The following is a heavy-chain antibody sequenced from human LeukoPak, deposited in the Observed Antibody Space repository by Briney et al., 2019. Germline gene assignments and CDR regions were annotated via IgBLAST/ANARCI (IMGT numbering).Heavy chain of an antibody. V-gene: IGHV4-34*01. CDR3: ARQLGYCSSTSCHKEIDY. D-gene: IGHD2-2*01. CDR2: INHSGST. J-gene: IGHJ4*02. Sequence: SETLSLTCAVYGGSFSGYYWSWIRQPPGKGLEWIGEINHSGSTNYNPSLKSRVTISVDTSKNQFSLKLSSVTAADTAVYYCARQLGYCSSTSCHKEIDYWGQGTLVTVSS. CDR1: GGSFSGYY.